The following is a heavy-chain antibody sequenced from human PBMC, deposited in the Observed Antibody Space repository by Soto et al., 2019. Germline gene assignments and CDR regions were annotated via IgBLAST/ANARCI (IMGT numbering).Heavy chain of an antibody. D-gene: IGHD1-26*01. V-gene: IGHV4-61*01. Sequence: ESLYPTCTVSGGSVSSGSYDWSWSRQPPGKGLEWIGYIYYSGTTNYNPSLKSRVTISVDTSKNQFSLKLSSVTAADTAVYYCARGSLVGATSFDYWGQGTLVTVSS. J-gene: IGHJ4*02. CDR3: ARGSLVGATSFDY. CDR2: IYYSGTT. CDR1: GGSVSSGSYD.